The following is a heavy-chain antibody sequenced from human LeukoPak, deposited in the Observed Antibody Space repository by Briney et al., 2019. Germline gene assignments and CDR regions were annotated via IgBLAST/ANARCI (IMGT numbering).Heavy chain of an antibody. Sequence: GGSLRLSCAASGFTIKTYSLNWVRQAPGMGLEWVSSITSGSSYVYYADSVKGRFTISRDDAKNSLYLQMNSLRAEDTAVYYCARDTTGTTLYYGMDVWGQGTTVTVSS. CDR2: ITSGSSYV. CDR3: ARDTTGTTLYYGMDV. J-gene: IGHJ6*02. CDR1: GFTIKTYS. V-gene: IGHV3-21*01. D-gene: IGHD1-1*01.